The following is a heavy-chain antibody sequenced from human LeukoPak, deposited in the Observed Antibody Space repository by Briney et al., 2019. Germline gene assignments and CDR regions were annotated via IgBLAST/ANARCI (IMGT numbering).Heavy chain of an antibody. CDR3: ATQSRTTYNWFDP. D-gene: IGHD1-14*01. Sequence: SETLSLTCTVSGGSIRSSNYFWGWIRQPSGKGLEWIGNVHYSGSTYYNPSFKSRVTMSVDMSKNQFSLKLTSVTAADTAVYYCATQSRTTYNWFDPWGQGTLVTVSS. CDR1: GGSIRSSNYF. J-gene: IGHJ5*02. CDR2: VHYSGST. V-gene: IGHV4-39*01.